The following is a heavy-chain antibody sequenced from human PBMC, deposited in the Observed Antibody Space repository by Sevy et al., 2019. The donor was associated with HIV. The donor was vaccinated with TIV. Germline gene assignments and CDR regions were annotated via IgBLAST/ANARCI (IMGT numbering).Heavy chain of an antibody. Sequence: ASVKVSCKASGGTFSSYAISWVRQAPGQGLEWMGGIIPIFGTANYAQKFQGRVTITADESTSTAYMELSSLRSEDTAVYYCASEYSSSSPTYYYGMDVWGQGTTVTASS. V-gene: IGHV1-69*13. J-gene: IGHJ6*02. CDR2: IIPIFGTA. CDR1: GGTFSSYA. D-gene: IGHD6-6*01. CDR3: ASEYSSSSPTYYYGMDV.